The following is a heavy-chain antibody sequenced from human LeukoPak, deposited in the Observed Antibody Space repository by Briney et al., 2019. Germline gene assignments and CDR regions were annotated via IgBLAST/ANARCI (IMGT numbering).Heavy chain of an antibody. J-gene: IGHJ6*02. D-gene: IGHD5-12*01. Sequence: GSLRLSCAASGFTFSSYWMNWVRQAPGKGLEWVANIKQDGSEKYYVDSVKGRFTISRDNAKNSPYLQMNSLRAEDTAVYYCAKGVGYGGYPYYYYYGMDVWGQGTTVTVSS. CDR2: IKQDGSEK. CDR3: AKGVGYGGYPYYYYYGMDV. V-gene: IGHV3-7*03. CDR1: GFTFSSYW.